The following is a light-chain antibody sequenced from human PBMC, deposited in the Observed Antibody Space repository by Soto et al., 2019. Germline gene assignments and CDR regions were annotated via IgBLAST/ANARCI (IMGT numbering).Light chain of an antibody. Sequence: EIVLTQSPAILSVSPGERATLSCRASQSISRSLAWYQQKPGQAPRLLIYGASSRATGIPDRFSGRGSGTDFTLTISRLEPEDFAMYYCQQYGSSPQTFGGGTKVDIK. CDR2: GAS. J-gene: IGKJ4*01. V-gene: IGKV3-20*01. CDR3: QQYGSSPQT. CDR1: QSISRS.